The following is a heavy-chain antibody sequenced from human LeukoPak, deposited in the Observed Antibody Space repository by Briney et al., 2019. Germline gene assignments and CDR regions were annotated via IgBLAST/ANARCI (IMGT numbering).Heavy chain of an antibody. J-gene: IGHJ4*02. CDR1: GFTFSSYA. CDR3: ARDYYGDLYFDY. V-gene: IGHV3-21*01. Sequence: GGSLRLSCAASGFTFSSYAMSWVRQAPGKGLEWVSSISSSGSYIYYADSVKGRFTISRDNAENSLYLQMNSLRAEDAAVYYCARDYYGDLYFDYWGQGTLVTVSS. D-gene: IGHD4-17*01. CDR2: ISSSGSYI.